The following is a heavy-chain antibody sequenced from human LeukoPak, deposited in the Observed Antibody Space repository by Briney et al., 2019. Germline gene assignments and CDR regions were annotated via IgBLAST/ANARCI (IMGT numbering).Heavy chain of an antibody. D-gene: IGHD3-16*02. Sequence: SVKVSCKASGGTFSSYAISWVRQAPGQGLEWMGRIIPILGIANYAQKFQGRVTITADKSTSTAYMELSSLRSEDTAVYYCAREGVIAAGPSDPWGQGTLVTVSS. V-gene: IGHV1-69*04. CDR2: IIPILGIA. CDR3: AREGVIAAGPSDP. J-gene: IGHJ5*02. CDR1: GGTFSSYA.